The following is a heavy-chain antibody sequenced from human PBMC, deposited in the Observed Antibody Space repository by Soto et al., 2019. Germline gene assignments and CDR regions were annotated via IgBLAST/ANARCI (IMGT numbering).Heavy chain of an antibody. D-gene: IGHD3-22*01. CDR2: IGFAGNNK. CDR3: TTDPVTMIVVVPSSG. CDR1: GFPFDSYG. V-gene: IGHV3-30*02. J-gene: IGHJ4*02. Sequence: GGSLRLSCVASGFPFDSYGIHWVRRAPGKGLEWVATIGFAGNNKYYADSVKGRFTVSRDDSKNTLYLQMNSLKTEDTAVYYCTTDPVTMIVVVPSSGWGQGTLVTVSS.